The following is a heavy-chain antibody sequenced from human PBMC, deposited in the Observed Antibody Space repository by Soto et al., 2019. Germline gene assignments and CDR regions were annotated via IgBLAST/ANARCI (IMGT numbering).Heavy chain of an antibody. Sequence: SETLSLTCAVSGGSISSGGYSWSWIRQPPGKGLEWIGYIYHSGSTYYNPSLKSRVTISVDRSKNQFSLKLSSVTAADTAVYYFARGGANYYDSSGYYYFDYWGQGTLVTVSS. CDR3: ARGGANYYDSSGYYYFDY. J-gene: IGHJ4*02. CDR2: IYHSGST. CDR1: GGSISSGGYS. D-gene: IGHD3-22*01. V-gene: IGHV4-30-2*01.